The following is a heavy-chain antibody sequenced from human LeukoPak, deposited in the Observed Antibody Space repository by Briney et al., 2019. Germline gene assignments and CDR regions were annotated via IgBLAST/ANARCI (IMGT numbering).Heavy chain of an antibody. Sequence: ASVKVSCKASGYTFTSYAMNWVRQAPGQGLEWMGWINTNTGNPTYAQVFTRRFVFSLDTSVSPAYLQISSLKAEDTAVYYCARVEKRLRYSSSPKAPFDPWGQGTLVTVSS. CDR1: GYTFTSYA. V-gene: IGHV7-4-1*02. D-gene: IGHD6-13*01. J-gene: IGHJ5*02. CDR2: INTNTGNP. CDR3: ARVEKRLRYSSSPKAPFDP.